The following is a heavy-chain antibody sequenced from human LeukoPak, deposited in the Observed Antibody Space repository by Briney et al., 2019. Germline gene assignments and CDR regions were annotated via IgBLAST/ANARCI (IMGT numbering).Heavy chain of an antibody. CDR3: AREGSVAVAGSYFDY. CDR2: IIPVFGTA. Sequence: SVKVSCKASGGTFSSYAISWVRQAPGQGLEWMGGIIPVFGTANYAQKFQGRVTITADESTSTAYMELSSLRSEDTAVYYCAREGSVAVAGSYFDYWGQGTLVTVSS. V-gene: IGHV1-69*01. D-gene: IGHD6-19*01. CDR1: GGTFSSYA. J-gene: IGHJ4*02.